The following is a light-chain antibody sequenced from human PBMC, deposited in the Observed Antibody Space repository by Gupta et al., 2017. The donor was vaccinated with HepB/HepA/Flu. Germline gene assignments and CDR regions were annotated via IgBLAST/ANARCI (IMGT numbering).Light chain of an antibody. CDR1: QSVSSY. V-gene: IGKV3-11*01. J-gene: IGKJ5*01. CDR2: DAS. CDR3: QQRSNWPIT. Sequence: EIVLTQSPATLPLSPGDRATLSCRASQSVSSYLAWYQQRPGQAPRLLIYDASNRATGIPARFSGSGSGTDFTLTINSLEPEDFAVYYCQQRSNWPITFGQGTRLEMK.